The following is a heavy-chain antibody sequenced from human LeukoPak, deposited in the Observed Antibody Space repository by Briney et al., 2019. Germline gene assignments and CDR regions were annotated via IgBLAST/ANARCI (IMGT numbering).Heavy chain of an antibody. D-gene: IGHD6-13*01. CDR3: ARRLAAAGNWFDP. V-gene: IGHV4-4*09. Sequence: PSETLSLTCTVSGGSISSYYWSWIRRPPGKGLEWIGYIYTSGSTNYNPSLKSRVTVSVDTSKNQFSLKLSSVTAADTAVYYCARRLAAAGNWFDPWGQGTLVTVSS. CDR1: GGSISSYY. J-gene: IGHJ5*02. CDR2: IYTSGST.